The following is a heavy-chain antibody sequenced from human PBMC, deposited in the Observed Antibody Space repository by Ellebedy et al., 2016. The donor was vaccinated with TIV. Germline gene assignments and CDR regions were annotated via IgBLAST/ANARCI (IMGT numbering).Heavy chain of an antibody. CDR3: ARDNGGLGV. CDR2: IHYSGST. D-gene: IGHD2-8*01. CDR1: GGSISSGNYY. J-gene: IGHJ6*02. Sequence: MPSETLSLTCAVSGGSISSGNYYWSWIRQLPGKGLEWIGYIHYSGSTYFNPSLKSRLTMSLDTSENQFSLKLSSVTAAETAVYYCARDNGGLGVWGQGTTVTVSS. V-gene: IGHV4-31*11.